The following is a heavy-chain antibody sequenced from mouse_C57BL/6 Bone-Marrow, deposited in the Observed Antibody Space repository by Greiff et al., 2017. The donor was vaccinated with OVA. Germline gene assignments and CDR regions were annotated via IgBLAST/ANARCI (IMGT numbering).Heavy chain of an antibody. J-gene: IGHJ4*01. Sequence: QVQLKQSGAELVMPGASVKLSCKASGYTFTSYWMHWVKQRPGQGLEWIGELDPSDSYTNSNQKFKGKSTLTVDKSSSTAYMQLSSLTSEDSAVYYCARETTVVDYYARDYWGQGTSVTVSS. CDR2: LDPSDSYT. CDR1: GYTFTSYW. V-gene: IGHV1-69*01. D-gene: IGHD1-1*01. CDR3: ARETTVVDYYARDY.